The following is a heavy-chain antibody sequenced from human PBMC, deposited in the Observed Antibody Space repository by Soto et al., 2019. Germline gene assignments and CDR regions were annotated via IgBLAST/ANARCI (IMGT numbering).Heavy chain of an antibody. Sequence: QVQLVESGGGVVQPGRSLRLSCAASGFTFSSYDMHWVRQATGKGLEWVTFISYDGGNKYYADSVKGRFTISRDNSKNTLSLQMNSLRVEDTAVYYCAMGASGGVPDHYWGQGTLVTVSS. CDR2: ISYDGGNK. CDR3: AMGASGGVPDHY. J-gene: IGHJ4*02. D-gene: IGHD1-26*01. V-gene: IGHV3-30*03. CDR1: GFTFSSYD.